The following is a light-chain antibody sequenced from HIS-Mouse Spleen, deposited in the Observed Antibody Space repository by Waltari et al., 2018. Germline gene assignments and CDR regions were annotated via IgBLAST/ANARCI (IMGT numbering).Light chain of an antibody. CDR1: ACPKKY. V-gene: IGLV3-10*01. Sequence: YELPQPPSVSLSPGQTARMTCSGDACPKKYAYWYQQKSGQAPVLVIYEDSKRPSGIPERFSGSSSGTMATLTISGAQVEDEADYYCYSTDSSGNHRVFGGGTKLTVL. CDR2: EDS. J-gene: IGLJ2*01. CDR3: YSTDSSGNHRV.